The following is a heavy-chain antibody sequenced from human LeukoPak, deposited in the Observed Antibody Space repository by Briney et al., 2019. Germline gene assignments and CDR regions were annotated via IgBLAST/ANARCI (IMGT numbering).Heavy chain of an antibody. CDR3: ARGREIAAGDY. V-gene: IGHV4-39*07. D-gene: IGHD6-25*01. CDR2: IYYSGST. CDR1: GGSISSSSYY. Sequence: ASETLSLTCTVSGGSISSSSYYWGWIRQPPGKGLEWIGSIYYSGSTYYNPSLKSRVTISVDTSKNQFSLKLSSVTAADTAVYYCARGREIAAGDYWGQGTLVTVSS. J-gene: IGHJ4*02.